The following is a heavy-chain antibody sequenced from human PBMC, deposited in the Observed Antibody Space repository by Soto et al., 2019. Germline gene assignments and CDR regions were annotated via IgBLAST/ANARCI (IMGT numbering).Heavy chain of an antibody. CDR3: ARSVAVPGAHIDY. D-gene: IGHD6-19*01. CDR2: VYYTGST. J-gene: IGHJ4*02. Sequence: TSETLSLTWSVAGGSISGSYWSWIRQSPGKGLEWLGYVYYTGSTNYSPSLRSRVSISVDTSKNEFSLRLSPVTAADTAVYFCARSVAVPGAHIDYWGQGTQVTVSS. CDR1: GGSISGSY. V-gene: IGHV4-59*01.